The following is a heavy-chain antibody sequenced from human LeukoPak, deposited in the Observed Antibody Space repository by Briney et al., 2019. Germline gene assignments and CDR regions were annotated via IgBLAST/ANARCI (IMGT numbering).Heavy chain of an antibody. CDR2: IIPIFGTA. CDR1: GGTFSSYA. Sequence: GASVKVSCKASGGTFSSYAISWVRQAPGQGLEWMGGIIPIFGTANYAQKFQGRVTITADESMSTAYMELSSLRSEDTAVYYCARADSHCSGGSCYPTDYWGQGTLVTVSS. D-gene: IGHD2-15*01. J-gene: IGHJ4*02. V-gene: IGHV1-69*01. CDR3: ARADSHCSGGSCYPTDY.